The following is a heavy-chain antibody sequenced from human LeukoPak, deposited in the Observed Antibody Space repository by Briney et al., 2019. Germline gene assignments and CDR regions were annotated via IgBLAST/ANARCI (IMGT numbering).Heavy chain of an antibody. Sequence: XXXXLXWMGWINAGNGNTKYSQKFQGRVTITRDTSASTAYMELSSLRSEDTAVYYCARVDSSSWHFDYWGQGTLVTVSS. CDR3: ARVDSSSWHFDY. CDR2: INAGNGNT. D-gene: IGHD6-13*01. V-gene: IGHV1-3*01. J-gene: IGHJ4*02.